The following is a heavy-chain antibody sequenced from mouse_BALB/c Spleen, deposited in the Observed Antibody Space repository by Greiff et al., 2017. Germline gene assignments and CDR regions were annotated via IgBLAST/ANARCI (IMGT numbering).Heavy chain of an antibody. V-gene: IGHV5-17*02. Sequence: EVKVEESGGGLVQPGGSRKLSCAASGFTFSSFGMHWVRQAPEKGLEWVAYISSGSSTIYYADTVKGRFTISRDNPKNTLFLQMTSLRSEDTAMYYCARNGYDGPFAYWGQGTLVTVSA. J-gene: IGHJ3*01. CDR3: ARNGYDGPFAY. CDR1: GFTFSSFG. CDR2: ISSGSSTI. D-gene: IGHD2-2*01.